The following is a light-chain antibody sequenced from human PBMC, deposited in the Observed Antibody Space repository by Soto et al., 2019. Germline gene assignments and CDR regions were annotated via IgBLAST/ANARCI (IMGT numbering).Light chain of an antibody. Sequence: EIVLTQSPGTLSLTPGESTTLSCLTRQTTSGKYLAWYQQRPGLAPRLLVYGASRRATGIPDRFRGSGSGTEFTLTISGLEPEDFAVYFCQDYGSSPPVTFGQGTRLEIK. V-gene: IGKV3-20*01. CDR3: QDYGSSPPVT. CDR1: QTTSGKY. J-gene: IGKJ5*01. CDR2: GAS.